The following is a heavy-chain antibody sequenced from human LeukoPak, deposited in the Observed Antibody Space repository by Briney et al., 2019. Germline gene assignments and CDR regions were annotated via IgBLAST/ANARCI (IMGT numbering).Heavy chain of an antibody. Sequence: GGSLRLSCAASGFTFSSYNMNWVRQAPGKGLEWVSSISSSSSYIYYADSVKGRFTISRDNAKNSLYLQMNSLRVEDTAVYYCTKGGYTTYFDYWGQGTLVTVSS. CDR1: GFTFSSYN. CDR2: ISSSSSYI. D-gene: IGHD6-13*01. V-gene: IGHV3-21*04. J-gene: IGHJ4*02. CDR3: TKGGYTTYFDY.